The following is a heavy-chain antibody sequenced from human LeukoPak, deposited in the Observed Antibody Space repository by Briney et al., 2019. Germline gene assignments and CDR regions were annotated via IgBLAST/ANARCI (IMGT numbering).Heavy chain of an antibody. J-gene: IGHJ5*02. CDR3: ARAGMKWLRFRWFDP. CDR1: GGSISSSSYY. D-gene: IGHD5-12*01. CDR2: IYYSGST. V-gene: IGHV4-39*01. Sequence: SETLSLTCTVSGGSISSSSYYWGWIRQPPGKGLEWIGSIYYSGSTYYNPSLKSRVTISVDTSKNQFSLKLSSVTAADTAVYYCARAGMKWLRFRWFDPWGQGTLVTVSS.